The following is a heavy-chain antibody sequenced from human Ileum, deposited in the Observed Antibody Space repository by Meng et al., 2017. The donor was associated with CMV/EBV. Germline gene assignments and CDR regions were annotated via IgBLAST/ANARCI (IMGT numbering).Heavy chain of an antibody. CDR1: GFTFSRHG. CDR2: RRYDGSNT. D-gene: IGHD2-21*01. Sequence: GGSLRPSCAAPGFTFSRHGMRWVRQAPGKGLEWVAFRRYDGSNTVYADSVKGRFTVSRDNSKNMLFLQMNSLRAEDTAVYYCAKLPGVEYCGGTDCTYFDHWGQGTLVTVSS. V-gene: IGHV3-30*02. J-gene: IGHJ4*02. CDR3: AKLPGVEYCGGTDCTYFDH.